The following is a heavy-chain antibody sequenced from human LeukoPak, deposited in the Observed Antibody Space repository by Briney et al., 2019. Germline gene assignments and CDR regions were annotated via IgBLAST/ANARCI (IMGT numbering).Heavy chain of an antibody. J-gene: IGHJ4*02. D-gene: IGHD3-10*01. V-gene: IGHV3-7*01. CDR3: AREWPGYYGSGSGFDY. CDR2: IKQDGSEK. CDR1: GFIFSSYW. Sequence: PGGSLRLSCAASGFIFSSYWMNWVRQAPGKGLEWVANIKQDGSEKYYVDSVKGRFTISRDNAKTSLYLQMNSLRAEDTAVYYCAREWPGYYGSGSGFDYWGQGNLVTVSS.